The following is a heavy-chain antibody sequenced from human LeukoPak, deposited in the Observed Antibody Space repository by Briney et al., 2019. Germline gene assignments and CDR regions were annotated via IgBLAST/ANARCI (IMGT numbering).Heavy chain of an antibody. D-gene: IGHD6-13*01. CDR2: INSDGIST. J-gene: IGHJ5*02. V-gene: IGHV3-74*01. CDR3: ARTLYSSSWFDP. CDR1: GFTFSAYW. Sequence: GGSLRLSCAASGFTFSAYWMHWVRQAPGKGLVWVSRINSDGISTSYADFVKGRFTISRDNAKNTLYLQMNSLRAEDTAVYYCARTLYSSSWFDPWGQGTLVTVSS.